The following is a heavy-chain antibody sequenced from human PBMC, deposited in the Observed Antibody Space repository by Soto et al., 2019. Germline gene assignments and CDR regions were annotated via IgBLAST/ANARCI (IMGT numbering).Heavy chain of an antibody. Sequence: EVQLVESGGGVVRPGGSLRLSCAASGFTFDDYGMSWVRQAPGKGLEWVSGISWNGGSTAYADSVKGRFTISRDNAKNHLYLQMNSLRAEDTALYHGVRIPSVSSRWSYYYDMDVWGKGTTVTVSS. CDR2: ISWNGGST. CDR3: VRIPSVSSRWSYYYDMDV. V-gene: IGHV3-20*01. CDR1: GFTFDDYG. J-gene: IGHJ6*03. D-gene: IGHD6-13*01.